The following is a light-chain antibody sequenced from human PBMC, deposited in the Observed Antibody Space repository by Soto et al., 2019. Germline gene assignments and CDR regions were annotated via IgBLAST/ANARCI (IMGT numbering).Light chain of an antibody. Sequence: DIVMTQSPDSLAVSLGERATINCKSSQSLLYSANNKHSLAWYQQRPGQPPRLFIYWASIRESGVPDRFSGGGSGTDFTLTISSLQAEDVALYYCQQYFDTPYTFGQGTKLEIK. CDR2: WAS. CDR1: QSLLYSANNKHS. CDR3: QQYFDTPYT. J-gene: IGKJ2*01. V-gene: IGKV4-1*01.